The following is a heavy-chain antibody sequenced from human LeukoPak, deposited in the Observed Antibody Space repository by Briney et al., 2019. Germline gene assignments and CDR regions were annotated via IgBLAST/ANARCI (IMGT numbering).Heavy chain of an antibody. CDR2: INHSGST. J-gene: IGHJ3*02. CDR1: GGSFSGYY. Sequence: SETLSLACAVYGGSFSGYYWSWIRQPPGKGLEWIGEINHSGSTNYNPSLKSRVTISVDTSKNQFSLKLSSVTAADTAVYYCASGYDSSGYDAFDIWGQGTMVTVSS. CDR3: ASGYDSSGYDAFDI. V-gene: IGHV4-34*01. D-gene: IGHD3-22*01.